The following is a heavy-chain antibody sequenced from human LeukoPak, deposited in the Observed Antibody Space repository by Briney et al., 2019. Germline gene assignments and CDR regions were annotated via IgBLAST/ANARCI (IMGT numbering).Heavy chain of an antibody. V-gene: IGHV1-46*01. Sequence: ASVKVSCKASGYTFSNYYIQWVRQAPGQGLEWMGIINPSGGSTSYAQKFQGRVTMTRDMSTSTVYMELSSLRSEDTAVYYCARDRGGSYPRVFDYWGQGTLVTVSS. D-gene: IGHD1-26*01. CDR2: INPSGGST. CDR3: ARDRGGSYPRVFDY. CDR1: GYTFSNYY. J-gene: IGHJ4*02.